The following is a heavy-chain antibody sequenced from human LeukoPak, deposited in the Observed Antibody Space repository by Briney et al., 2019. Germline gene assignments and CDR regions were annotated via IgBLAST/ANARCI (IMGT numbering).Heavy chain of an antibody. CDR1: GDSINIHHHF. D-gene: IGHD4-23*01. V-gene: IGHV4-31*03. CDR2: VNYIGNT. CDR3: AREGGNFDFDS. Sequence: SSQTLSLTCTVSGDSINIHHHFWGWIRQHPGKGLEWIGYVNYIGNTFYNPSLKSRVTISLDTSKNQISLNLTTVTAADTAVYYCAREGGNFDFDSWGQGSLVTVSS. J-gene: IGHJ4*02.